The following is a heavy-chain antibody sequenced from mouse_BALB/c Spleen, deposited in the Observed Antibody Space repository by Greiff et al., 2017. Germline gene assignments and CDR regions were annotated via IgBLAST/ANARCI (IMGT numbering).Heavy chain of an antibody. J-gene: IGHJ4*01. CDR3: ARAGGYDAMDY. V-gene: IGHV5-17*02. CDR2: ISSGSSTI. CDR1: GFTFSSFG. Sequence: EVHLVESGGGLVQPGGSRKLSCAASGFTFSSFGMHWVRQAPEKGLEWVAYISSGSSTIYYADTVKGRFTISRDNPKNTLFLQMTSLRSEDTAMYYCARAGGYDAMDYWGQGTSVTVSS.